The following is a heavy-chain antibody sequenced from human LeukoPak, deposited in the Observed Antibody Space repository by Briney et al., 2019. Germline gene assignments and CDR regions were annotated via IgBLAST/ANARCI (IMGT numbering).Heavy chain of an antibody. V-gene: IGHV3-7*01. Sequence: GGSLRLSCAPSGFTFSSYWMNWVRQAPGEGLEWVANINQDGSEKYYVDSVEGRFTISRDNAKNSLSLQMNSLRAEDTAVYYCVRDQKWLQTYCYHGMDVWGQGTTVTVSS. J-gene: IGHJ6*02. CDR3: VRDQKWLQTYCYHGMDV. CDR1: GFTFSSYW. CDR2: INQDGSEK. D-gene: IGHD5-24*01.